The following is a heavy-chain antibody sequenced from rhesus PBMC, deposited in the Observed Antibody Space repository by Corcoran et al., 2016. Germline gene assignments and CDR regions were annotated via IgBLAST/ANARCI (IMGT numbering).Heavy chain of an antibody. V-gene: IGHV4-122*02. Sequence: QVQLQESGPGLVKPSETLSLTCAVSGSSISSGYSYWSWIRQPPGKGMEWIGYITYSGSTSYNPSLKSRVTISRDTSKNQFSLKLSSVTAADTAVDYCARDFESRFDYWGQGVLVTVSS. CDR3: ARDFESRFDY. CDR1: GSSISSGYSY. CDR2: ITYSGST. J-gene: IGHJ4*01.